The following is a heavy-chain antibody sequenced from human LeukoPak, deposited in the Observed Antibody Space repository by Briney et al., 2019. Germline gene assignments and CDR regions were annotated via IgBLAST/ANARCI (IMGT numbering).Heavy chain of an antibody. Sequence: SVKVSCMASGGTFSSYAISWVRQAPGQGLEWMGRIIPIFGIANYAQKFQGRVTITADKSTSTAYMELSSLRSEDTAVYYCASGGALGYCSGSSCQPIDYWGQGTLVTVSS. D-gene: IGHD2-15*01. V-gene: IGHV1-69*04. CDR1: GGTFSSYA. CDR2: IIPIFGIA. CDR3: ASGGALGYCSGSSCQPIDY. J-gene: IGHJ4*02.